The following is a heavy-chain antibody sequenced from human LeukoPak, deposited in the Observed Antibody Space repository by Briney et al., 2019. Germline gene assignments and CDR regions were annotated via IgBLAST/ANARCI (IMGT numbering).Heavy chain of an antibody. V-gene: IGHV3-48*03. CDR1: GFDLNTYE. Sequence: GGSLRLSCAASGFDLNTYEMNWVRQAPGKGLEWIADITISGHTKNYADSVKGRFTISRDNAGTSPYLQMSSLTAEDTGVYYCARGDPHADLWGQGTLVTVSS. J-gene: IGHJ5*02. CDR2: ITISGHTK. CDR3: ARGDPHADL.